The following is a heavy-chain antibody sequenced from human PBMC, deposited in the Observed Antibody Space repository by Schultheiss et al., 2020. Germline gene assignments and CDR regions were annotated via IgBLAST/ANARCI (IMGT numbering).Heavy chain of an antibody. D-gene: IGHD4-17*01. CDR1: GGSISSGGYY. Sequence: SETLSLTCTVSGGSISSGGYYWSWIRQHPGKGLEWIGYIYYSGSTYYNPSLKSRVTISVDTSKNQFSLKLSSVTAADTAVYYCARPAFGYGDYPDAFDIWGQGKMGTVSS. CDR3: ARPAFGYGDYPDAFDI. V-gene: IGHV4-31*03. CDR2: IYYSGST. J-gene: IGHJ3*02.